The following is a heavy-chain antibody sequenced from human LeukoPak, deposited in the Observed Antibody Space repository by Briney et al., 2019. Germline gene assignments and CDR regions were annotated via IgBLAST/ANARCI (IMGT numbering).Heavy chain of an antibody. CDR2: IDPNCGGT. D-gene: IGHD3-10*01. CDR1: GYTFTGYY. CDR3: ARDGYYGAGSYDH. V-gene: IGHV1-2*04. Sequence: ASVKVSCKASGYTFTGYYMHWVRQAPAQGHEWMGWIDPNCGGTNYAQKYQGWVTMTRDTSISTAYMELSRLRSDDTAVYYCARDGYYGAGSYDHWGQGTLVTVSA. J-gene: IGHJ4*02.